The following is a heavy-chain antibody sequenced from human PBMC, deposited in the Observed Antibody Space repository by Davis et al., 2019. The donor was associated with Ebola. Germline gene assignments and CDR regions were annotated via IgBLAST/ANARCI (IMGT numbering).Heavy chain of an antibody. CDR3: ARDRILVYSGSYWSGTDYFDY. CDR2: SSAYNGNT. V-gene: IGHV1-18*04. CDR1: GYTFTSYG. J-gene: IGHJ4*02. Sequence: AASVKVSCKASGYTFTSYGISWVRQAPGQGLEWMGWSSAYNGNTNYAQKLQGRVTMTTDTSTSTAYMELRSLRSDDTAVYYCARDRILVYSGSYWSGTDYFDYWGQGTLVTVSS. D-gene: IGHD1-26*01.